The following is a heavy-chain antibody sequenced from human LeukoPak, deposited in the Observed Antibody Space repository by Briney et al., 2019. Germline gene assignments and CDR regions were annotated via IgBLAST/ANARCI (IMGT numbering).Heavy chain of an antibody. CDR3: ARGDYCSAGNCLFDF. CDR2: ISGSGGST. Sequence: QPGGSLRLSCAASGFTFSSYAMSWVRQAPGKGLEWVSGISGSGGSTYYADSVKGRFTISRDNSKNTLYLQMNSLRAEDTAVYYCARGDYCSAGNCLFDFWGQGTLVTVSS. CDR1: GFTFSSYA. D-gene: IGHD2-15*01. J-gene: IGHJ4*02. V-gene: IGHV3-23*01.